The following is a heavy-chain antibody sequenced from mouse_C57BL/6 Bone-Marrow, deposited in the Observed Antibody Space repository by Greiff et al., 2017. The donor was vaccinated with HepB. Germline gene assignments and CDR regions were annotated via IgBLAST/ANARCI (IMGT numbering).Heavy chain of an antibody. CDR3: ARSKTTVVAPYYAMDY. J-gene: IGHJ4*01. D-gene: IGHD1-1*01. CDR1: GYTFTSYW. Sequence: VQLQQPGAELVKPGASVKLSCKASGYTFTSYWMHWVKQRPGRGLEWIGRIDPNSGGTKYNEKFKSKATLTVDKPSSTAYMQLSSLTSEDSAVYYCARSKTTVVAPYYAMDYWGHGTSVTVSS. CDR2: IDPNSGGT. V-gene: IGHV1-72*01.